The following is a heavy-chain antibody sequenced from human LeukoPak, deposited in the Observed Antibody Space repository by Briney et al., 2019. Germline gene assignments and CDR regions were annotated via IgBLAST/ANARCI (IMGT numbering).Heavy chain of an antibody. CDR2: IRYDGSNK. D-gene: IGHD5-12*01. CDR3: AKDRRSEGGYDRGADY. CDR1: GFTFSGYG. J-gene: IGHJ4*02. V-gene: IGHV3-30*02. Sequence: PGGSLRLSCAASGFTFSGYGMHWVRQAPGKGLEWVAFIRYDGSNKYYADSVKGRYTISRDNSKNTLYLQMNSLRAEDTAVYYCAKDRRSEGGYDRGADYWGQGTLVTVSS.